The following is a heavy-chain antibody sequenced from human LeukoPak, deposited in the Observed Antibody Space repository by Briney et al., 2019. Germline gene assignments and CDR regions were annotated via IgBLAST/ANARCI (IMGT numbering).Heavy chain of an antibody. V-gene: IGHV6-1*01. CDR3: GRETDFGVVTN. CDR2: TYYRSQQWYS. J-gene: IGHJ4*02. CDR1: GDSVSSNGAA. Sequence: SQTLSLTCAISGDSVSSNGAAWDWIRQSPSRGLEWLGRTYYRSQQWYSDYAPSVKGRITINADTSQNQFSLHLNSVTPEDTALYYCGRETDFGVVTNWGQGSLVTVSS. D-gene: IGHD3-3*01.